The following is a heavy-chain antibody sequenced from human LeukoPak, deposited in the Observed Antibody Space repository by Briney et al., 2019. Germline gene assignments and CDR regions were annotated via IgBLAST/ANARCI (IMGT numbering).Heavy chain of an antibody. V-gene: IGHV4-4*07. CDR3: ARGSIVRSSSSPFDY. CDR1: GGSISSYY. Sequence: PSETLSLTCTVSGGSISSYYWSWIRQPAGKGLEWIARIYTSGSTNYNPSLKSRVTMSVDTSKNLFSLNLSSVTAADTAVYYCARGSIVRSSSSPFDYWGQGTLVTVSS. CDR2: IYTSGST. D-gene: IGHD6-6*01. J-gene: IGHJ4*02.